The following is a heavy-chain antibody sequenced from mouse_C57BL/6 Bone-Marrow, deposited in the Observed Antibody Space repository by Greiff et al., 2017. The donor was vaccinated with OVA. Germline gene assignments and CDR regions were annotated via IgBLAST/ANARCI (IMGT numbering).Heavy chain of an antibody. Sequence: EVQLQESGPGMVKPSQSLSLTCTVTGYSITSGYDWHWIRHFPGNKLEWMGYISYSGSTNYNPSLKSRISITHDTSKNHFFLKLNSVTTEDTATYYCAREGDGSPWFAYWDQGTLVTVSA. CDR1: GYSITSGYD. V-gene: IGHV3-1*01. D-gene: IGHD2-3*01. J-gene: IGHJ3*01. CDR3: AREGDGSPWFAY. CDR2: ISYSGST.